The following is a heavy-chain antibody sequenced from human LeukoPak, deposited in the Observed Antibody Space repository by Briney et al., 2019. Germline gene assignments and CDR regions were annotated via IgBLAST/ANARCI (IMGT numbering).Heavy chain of an antibody. V-gene: IGHV3-23*01. D-gene: IGHD2-15*01. Sequence: ETLSLTCTVSGGSISSSSYYWGWIRQAPGKGLEWVSGISGSGGSTYYADSVKGRFTISRDNSKNTLYLQMNSLRAEDTAVYYCANRHCSGGYCYPWGYWGQGTLVTVSS. CDR3: ANRHCSGGYCYPWGY. CDR1: GGSISSSSYY. J-gene: IGHJ4*02. CDR2: ISGSGGST.